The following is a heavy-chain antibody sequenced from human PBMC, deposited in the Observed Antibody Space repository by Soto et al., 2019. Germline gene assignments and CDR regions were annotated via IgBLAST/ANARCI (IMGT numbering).Heavy chain of an antibody. CDR2: ISYDGSNK. CDR3: VKDWRTTGILGTMGV. J-gene: IGHJ6*02. D-gene: IGHD1-1*01. CDR1: GFTFSSYG. Sequence: PGGSLRLSCAASGFTFSSYGMHWVRQAPGKGLEWVAVISYDGSNKYYADSVKGRFTISRDNSKNTLYLQMNSLRAEDTAVYYCVKDWRTTGILGTMGVWGRGTTVTVSS. V-gene: IGHV3-30*18.